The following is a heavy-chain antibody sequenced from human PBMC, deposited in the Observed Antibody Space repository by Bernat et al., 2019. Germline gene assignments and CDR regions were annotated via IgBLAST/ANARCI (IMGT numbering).Heavy chain of an antibody. CDR2: INPSGGST. V-gene: IGHV1-46*01. D-gene: IGHD3-3*01. Sequence: QVQLVQSGAEVKKPGASVKVSCKASGYTFTSYYMHWVRQAPGQGLEWMGIINPSGGSTSHAQKFQGRVTMTRDTSTSTVYMELSSLRSEDTAVYYCARDLPGVLRFLEWQNWFDPWGQGTLVTVSS. J-gene: IGHJ5*02. CDR3: ARDLPGVLRFLEWQNWFDP. CDR1: GYTFTSYY.